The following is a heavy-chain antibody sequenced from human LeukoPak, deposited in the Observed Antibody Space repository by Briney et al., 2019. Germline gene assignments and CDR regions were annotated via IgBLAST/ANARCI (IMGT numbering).Heavy chain of an antibody. CDR1: GFTVSSNY. J-gene: IGHJ5*02. D-gene: IGHD2-8*02. CDR2: IKSKTDGGTT. CDR3: TTAGGPRWFDP. Sequence: GGSLRLSCAASGFTVSSNYMSWVRQAPGKGLEWVGRIKSKTDGGTTDYAAPVKGRVTISRDDSKNTLYLQMNSLKTEDTAVYYCTTAGGPRWFDPWGQGTLVTVSS. V-gene: IGHV3-15*01.